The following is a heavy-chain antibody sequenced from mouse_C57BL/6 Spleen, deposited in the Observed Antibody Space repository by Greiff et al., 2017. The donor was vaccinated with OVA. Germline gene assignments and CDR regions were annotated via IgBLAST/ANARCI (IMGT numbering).Heavy chain of an antibody. J-gene: IGHJ3*01. CDR1: GYTFTGYW. Sequence: QVQLKQSGAELMKPGASVKLSCKATGYTFTGYWIEWVKQRPGHGLEWIGEILPGSGSTNYNEKFKGKATLTADTSSTTAYMQLSSLTTEDSAIYYCARGGLRRPTWFAYWGQGTLVTVSA. V-gene: IGHV1-9*01. CDR2: ILPGSGST. CDR3: ARGGLRRPTWFAY. D-gene: IGHD2-4*01.